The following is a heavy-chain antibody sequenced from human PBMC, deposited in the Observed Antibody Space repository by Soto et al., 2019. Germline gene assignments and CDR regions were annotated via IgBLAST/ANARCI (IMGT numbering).Heavy chain of an antibody. D-gene: IGHD2-15*01. CDR1: GGTFSSYA. CDR2: IIPIFGTA. J-gene: IGHJ4*02. V-gene: IGHV1-69*06. Sequence: SVKVSCKASGGTFSSYAISWVRQAPGQGLEWMGGIIPIFGTANYAQKFQGRVTITADKSTSTAYMELSSLRSEDTAVYYCAREGRYCSGGSCPTLDYCGQGTLVTVSS. CDR3: AREGRYCSGGSCPTLDY.